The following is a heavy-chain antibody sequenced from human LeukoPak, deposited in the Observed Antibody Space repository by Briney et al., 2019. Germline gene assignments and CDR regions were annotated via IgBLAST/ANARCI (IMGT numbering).Heavy chain of an antibody. CDR3: AKGKAVAGRDDAFDI. CDR2: INGSGGST. V-gene: IGHV3-23*01. Sequence: KTGGSLRLSCAASGFTFSSYAMSWVRQAPGKGLEWVSAINGSGGSTYYADSVKGRFTISRDNSKNTLYLQMNSLRAEDTAVYYCAKGKAVAGRDDAFDIWGQGTMVTVSS. D-gene: IGHD6-19*01. J-gene: IGHJ3*02. CDR1: GFTFSSYA.